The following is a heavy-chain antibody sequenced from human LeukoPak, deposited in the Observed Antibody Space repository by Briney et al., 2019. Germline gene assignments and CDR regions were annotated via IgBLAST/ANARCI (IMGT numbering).Heavy chain of an antibody. CDR2: ISYDGSNK. D-gene: IGHD3-9*01. J-gene: IGHJ4*02. Sequence: GGSLRLSCAASGFTFSSYAMHWVRQAPGKGLEWVAVISYDGSNKYYADSVKGRFTISRDNSKNTLYLQMNSLRAEDTAVSYCARDGAAYYDILTGYYPDDYWGQGTLVTVSS. CDR1: GFTFSSYA. CDR3: ARDGAAYYDILTGYYPDDY. V-gene: IGHV3-30-3*01.